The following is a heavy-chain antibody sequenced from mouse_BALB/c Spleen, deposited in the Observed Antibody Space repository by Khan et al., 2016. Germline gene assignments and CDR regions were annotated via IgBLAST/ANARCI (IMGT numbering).Heavy chain of an antibody. CDR1: GYTFTSYT. CDR2: INPSNGYT. CDR3: VRDGAYHRNDGWFAY. Sequence: QVQLKESGAELARPGASVKMSCKASGYTFTSYTIHWIKLRPGQGLEWIGYINPSNGYTNYNQKFKDKATLTADKSSTTAYMELSSLTSDASAFYNGVRDGAYHRNDGWFAYWGQGTLVTVSA. D-gene: IGHD2-14*01. J-gene: IGHJ3*01. V-gene: IGHV1-4*01.